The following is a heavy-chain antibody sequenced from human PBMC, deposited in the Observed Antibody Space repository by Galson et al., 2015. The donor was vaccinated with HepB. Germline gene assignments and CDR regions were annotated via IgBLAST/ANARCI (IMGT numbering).Heavy chain of an antibody. CDR2: IKQDGSEK. J-gene: IGHJ6*02. V-gene: IGHV3-7*03. Sequence: SLRLSCAASGFTFSSYWMSWVRQAPGKGLEWVANIKQDGSEKYYVDSVKGRFTISRDNAKNSLYLQMNSLRAEDTAVYYCARVMVRGVIINSYYYYGMDVWGQGTTVTVSS. CDR1: GFTFSSYW. CDR3: ARVMVRGVIINSYYYYGMDV. D-gene: IGHD3-10*01.